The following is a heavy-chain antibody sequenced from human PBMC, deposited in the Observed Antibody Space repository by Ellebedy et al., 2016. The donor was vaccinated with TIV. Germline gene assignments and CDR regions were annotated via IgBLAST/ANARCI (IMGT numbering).Heavy chain of an antibody. CDR2: ISSSGSTI. Sequence: GGSLRLSCAASGFTFSSYEMNWVRQAPGKGLEWVSYISSSGSTIYYADSVKGRFTISRDNSKNTLYLQMNSLRAEDTAVYYCAKDELPRANWFDPWGQGTLVTVSS. J-gene: IGHJ5*02. D-gene: IGHD1-7*01. V-gene: IGHV3-48*03. CDR3: AKDELPRANWFDP. CDR1: GFTFSSYE.